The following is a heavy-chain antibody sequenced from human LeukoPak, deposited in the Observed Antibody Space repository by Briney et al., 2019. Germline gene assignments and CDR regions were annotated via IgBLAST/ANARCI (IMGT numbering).Heavy chain of an antibody. J-gene: IGHJ5*02. Sequence: GGSLRLSCAAPGYTFTSYEMNWVRQAPGKGLEWVSYISSSGSTIYYADSLKGRFTISRDNAKNSLYLQMNSLRAEDTAVYYCARDQGDSSGWYGWFDPWGQGTLVTVSS. V-gene: IGHV3-48*03. CDR2: ISSSGSTI. CDR1: GYTFTSYE. D-gene: IGHD6-19*01. CDR3: ARDQGDSSGWYGWFDP.